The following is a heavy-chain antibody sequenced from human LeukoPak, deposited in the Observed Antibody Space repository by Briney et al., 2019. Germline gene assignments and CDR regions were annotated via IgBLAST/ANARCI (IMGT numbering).Heavy chain of an antibody. D-gene: IGHD2-8*01. CDR2: ISPSSSYI. CDR3: TREKLGVHDY. Sequence: PGGSLRLSCAASGFSFSTYSMNWVRQAPGKGLEWVSSISPSSSYIYYADSIKGRLTISRDNAKNSLYLQMNSLRAGDTALYYCTREKLGVHDYWGQGTRVTVSS. J-gene: IGHJ4*02. V-gene: IGHV3-21*01. CDR1: GFSFSTYS.